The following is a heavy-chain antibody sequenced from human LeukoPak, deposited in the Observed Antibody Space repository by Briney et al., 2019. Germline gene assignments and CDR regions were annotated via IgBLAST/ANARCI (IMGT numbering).Heavy chain of an antibody. CDR3: ARRNDFDI. Sequence: SETLSLTCTVSGGSISGFHWNWIRQPPGKGLEWIGYIYYSGRTDYNPSLKSRVTVSVDTSKNQFNLRLTSVTAADTAMNYCARRNDFDIWGPGTMVTVSS. J-gene: IGHJ3*02. V-gene: IGHV4-59*08. CDR2: IYYSGRT. CDR1: GGSISGFH.